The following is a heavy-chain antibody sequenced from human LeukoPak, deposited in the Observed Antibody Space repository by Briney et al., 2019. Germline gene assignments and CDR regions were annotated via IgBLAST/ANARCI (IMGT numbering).Heavy chain of an antibody. Sequence: GRSLRLSCAPSGFNFNSKWMTWVRQAPGKGLEWVANINQDGSEKYHGDSVKGRFTISRDNAKSSLFLEMSSLRAEDTAVYYCADPPSDFWGQGTLVAVSS. V-gene: IGHV3-7*01. J-gene: IGHJ4*02. CDR1: GFNFNSKW. CDR3: ADPPSDF. CDR2: INQDGSEK.